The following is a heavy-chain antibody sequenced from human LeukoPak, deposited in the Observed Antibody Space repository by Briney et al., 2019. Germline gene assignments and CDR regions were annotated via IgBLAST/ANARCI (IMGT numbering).Heavy chain of an antibody. J-gene: IGHJ3*02. Sequence: GGSLRLSCAASGFTFDGYAMHWVRQAPGKGLEWVSGISWNSGSIGYADSVKGRFTISRDNAKNSLYLQMNSLRAEDMALYYCAKDIAAARNDAFDIWGQGRMVTVSS. D-gene: IGHD6-13*01. CDR2: ISWNSGSI. CDR1: GFTFDGYA. CDR3: AKDIAAARNDAFDI. V-gene: IGHV3-9*03.